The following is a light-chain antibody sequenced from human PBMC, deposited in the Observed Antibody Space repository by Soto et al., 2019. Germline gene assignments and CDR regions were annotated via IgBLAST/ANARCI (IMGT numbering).Light chain of an antibody. CDR1: SSNIGAGYG. V-gene: IGLV1-40*01. Sequence: QSVLTQPPSVSGAPGQRVTISCTGSSSNIGAGYGVHWYQQLPGTAPKLLIYNNSNRPSGVPDRFSGSKSGTSASLAITGLQADEEADYYCQSYDSSLSGWVFGGGTKLTVL. CDR3: QSYDSSLSGWV. CDR2: NNS. J-gene: IGLJ3*02.